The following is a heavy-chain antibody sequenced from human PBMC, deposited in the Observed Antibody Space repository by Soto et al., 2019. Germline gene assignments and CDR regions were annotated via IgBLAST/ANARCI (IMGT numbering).Heavy chain of an antibody. CDR1: GGSFSGYY. J-gene: IGHJ4*02. D-gene: IGHD5-12*01. Sequence: SETLSLTCAVYGGSFSGYYWSWIRQPPGKGLEWIGEINHSGSTNYNPSLKSRVTISVDTSKNQFSLKLSSVTAADTAVYYCARGRSGYINYWGQGTLVTVSS. CDR3: ARGRSGYINY. CDR2: INHSGST. V-gene: IGHV4-34*01.